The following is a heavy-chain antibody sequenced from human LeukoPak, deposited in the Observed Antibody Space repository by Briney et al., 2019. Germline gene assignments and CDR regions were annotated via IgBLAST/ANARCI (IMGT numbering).Heavy chain of an antibody. CDR1: GFTVSSNY. CDR2: IYYSGST. J-gene: IGHJ4*02. D-gene: IGHD3-3*01. V-gene: IGHV4-30-4*08. Sequence: LRLSCAASGFTVSSNYMSWVRQAPGKGLEWIGYIYYSGSTYYNPSLKSRVTISVDTSKNQFSLKLSSVTAADTAVYYCARVRSGYYDYWGQGTLVTVSS. CDR3: ARVRSGYYDY.